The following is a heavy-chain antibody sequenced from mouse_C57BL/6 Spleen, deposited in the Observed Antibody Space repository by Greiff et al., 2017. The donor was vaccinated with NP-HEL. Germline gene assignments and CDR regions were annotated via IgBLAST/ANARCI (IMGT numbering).Heavy chain of an antibody. CDR2: ISYDGSN. CDR1: GYSITSGYY. CDR3: ARDGYYGTWYFDV. V-gene: IGHV3-6*01. D-gene: IGHD1-1*01. J-gene: IGHJ1*03. Sequence: EVKLMESGPGLVKPSQSLSLTCSVTGYSITSGYYWNWIRQFPGNKLEWMGYISYDGSNNYNPSLKNRISITRDTSKNQFFLKLNSVTTEDTATYYCARDGYYGTWYFDVWGTGTTVTVSS.